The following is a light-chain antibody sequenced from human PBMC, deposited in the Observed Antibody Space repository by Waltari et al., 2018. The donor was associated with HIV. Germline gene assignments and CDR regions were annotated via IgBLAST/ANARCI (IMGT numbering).Light chain of an antibody. CDR1: QRISRY. CDR3: QQSYTSPHT. Sequence: DIQMTQSPSPLSASVGDGVTSTCRASQRISRYLNWYQQKPGKAPKLLIHSTSSLQRGVPSRFSGSGSGTEFTLTISGLQFEDSATYYCQQSYTSPHTFGQGTNVEIK. J-gene: IGKJ2*01. CDR2: STS. V-gene: IGKV1-39*01.